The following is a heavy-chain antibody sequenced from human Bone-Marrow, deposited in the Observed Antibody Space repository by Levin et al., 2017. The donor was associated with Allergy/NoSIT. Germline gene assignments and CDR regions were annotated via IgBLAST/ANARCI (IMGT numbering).Heavy chain of an antibody. J-gene: IGHJ6*02. CDR3: ARDRPVRGDCYNYYYGMDV. D-gene: IGHD2-21*02. V-gene: IGHV3-30-3*01. CDR2: ISYDGSNK. CDR1: GFTFSSYA. Sequence: GESLKISCAASGFTFSSYAMHWVRQAPGKGLEWVAVISYDGSNKYYADSVKGRFTISRDNSKNTLYLQMNSLRAEDTAVYYCARDRPVRGDCYNYYYGMDVWGQGTTVTVSS.